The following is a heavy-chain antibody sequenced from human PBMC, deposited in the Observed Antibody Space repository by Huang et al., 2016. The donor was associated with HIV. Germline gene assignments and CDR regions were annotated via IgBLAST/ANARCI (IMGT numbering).Heavy chain of an antibody. D-gene: IGHD6-19*01. CDR1: GFIFSNYG. Sequence: QVQLVESGGGVVQPGRSLRLSCAASGFIFSNYGMHWVRQAPGKGLEGVALISYDGSNKYYTDSVKGRFSISRDNSKNTLYLQMNSLRAEDTAVYYCALKGDSSGWEYFRHWGQGTLVTVSS. CDR3: ALKGDSSGWEYFRH. V-gene: IGHV3-30*03. J-gene: IGHJ1*01. CDR2: ISYDGSNK.